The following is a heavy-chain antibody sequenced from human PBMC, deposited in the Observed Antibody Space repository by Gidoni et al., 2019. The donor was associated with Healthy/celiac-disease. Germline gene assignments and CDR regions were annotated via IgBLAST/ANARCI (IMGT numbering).Heavy chain of an antibody. J-gene: IGHJ4*02. CDR3: AKPPAPIAAAGASYFDY. V-gene: IGHV3-30*02. Sequence: TISRDNSKNTLYLQMNSLRAEDTAVYYCAKPPAPIAAAGASYFDYWGQGTLVTVSS. D-gene: IGHD6-13*01.